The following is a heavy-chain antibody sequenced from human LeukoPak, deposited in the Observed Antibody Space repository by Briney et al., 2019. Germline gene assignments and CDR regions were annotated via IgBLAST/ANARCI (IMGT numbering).Heavy chain of an antibody. Sequence: GGSLRLSCAASGFTFSSYIMTWVRQAPGKGLEWLSAISGRADNTYYADSVKGRFTISRNNSKNTLYLQMNSLRAEDTAVYYCAKGGWGDYRGQGTLVTVSS. CDR1: GFTFSSYI. V-gene: IGHV3-23*01. CDR3: AKGGWGDY. D-gene: IGHD3-16*01. CDR2: ISGRADNT. J-gene: IGHJ4*02.